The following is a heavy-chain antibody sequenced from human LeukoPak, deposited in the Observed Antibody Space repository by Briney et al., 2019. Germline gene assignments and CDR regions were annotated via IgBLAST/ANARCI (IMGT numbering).Heavy chain of an antibody. Sequence: SETLSLTCTVSGASISSSTDYWGWIRQPPGKGLEWIANIYYSGSTYYNPSLKSRVTISVDTSKNQFSLKLSSVTAADTAVYYCAGLIRPGWFDPWGQGTLVTVSS. CDR3: AGLIRPGWFDP. D-gene: IGHD1-14*01. V-gene: IGHV4-39*01. CDR1: GASISSSTDY. CDR2: IYYSGST. J-gene: IGHJ5*02.